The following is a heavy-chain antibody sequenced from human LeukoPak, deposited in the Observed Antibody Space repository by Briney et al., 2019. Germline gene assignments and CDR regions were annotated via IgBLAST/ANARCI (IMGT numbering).Heavy chain of an antibody. Sequence: GESLKISCKGSGYSFTSYWIGWVRQMPGKGLEWMGIIYPGDSDTRYSPSFQGQVTISADKSISTAYLQWSSLKASDTAMYYCARLGSIWFGELEIDYWGQGTLVTVSS. J-gene: IGHJ4*02. CDR3: ARLGSIWFGELEIDY. D-gene: IGHD3-10*01. CDR1: GYSFTSYW. V-gene: IGHV5-51*01. CDR2: IYPGDSDT.